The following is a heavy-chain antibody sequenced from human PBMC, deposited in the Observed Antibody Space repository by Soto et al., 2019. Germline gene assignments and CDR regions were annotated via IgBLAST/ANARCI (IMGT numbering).Heavy chain of an antibody. Sequence: EVQLVESGGGVVRPGGSLRLSCAASGFTFDDYGLCWVRQAPGKGLEWVSGINWNGGSTRYADSVKGRFTISRDNAKNSLYLQMNSLRAEDTALYYCASGIVGATTYGMDVWGQGTTVTVSS. CDR3: ASGIVGATTYGMDV. J-gene: IGHJ6*02. CDR2: INWNGGST. D-gene: IGHD1-26*01. CDR1: GFTFDDYG. V-gene: IGHV3-20*04.